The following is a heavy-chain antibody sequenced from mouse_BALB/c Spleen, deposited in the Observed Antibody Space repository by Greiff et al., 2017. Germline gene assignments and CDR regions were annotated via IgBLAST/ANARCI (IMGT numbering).Heavy chain of an antibody. CDR3: ARVSHNWDEARDY. J-gene: IGHJ4*01. CDR1: GFSLTRYG. Sequence: VQGVESGPGLVAPSQSLSITCTVSGFSLTRYGVHWVRQPPGKGLEWLGVIWAGGSTNYNSALMSRLSISKDNSKSQVFLKMNSLQTDDTAMYYGARVSHNWDEARDYWGQGTSVTVSA. CDR2: IWAGGST. D-gene: IGHD4-1*02. V-gene: IGHV2-9*02.